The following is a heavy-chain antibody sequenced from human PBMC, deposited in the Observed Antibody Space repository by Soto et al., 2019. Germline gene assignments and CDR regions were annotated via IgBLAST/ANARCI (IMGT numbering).Heavy chain of an antibody. J-gene: IGHJ4*02. CDR3: VRDTSWSRPY. D-gene: IGHD2-15*01. CDR2: IQVSGDT. CDR1: VVSISSFGHY. V-gene: IGHV4-30-4*01. Sequence: PSETLSLTCTLSVVSISSFGHYWSWIRQTPGKGLEWVGYIQVSGDTFYNPSLEGRVSMSVDTSNNQFSLDLTSVTAADTAVYYCVRDTSWSRPYWGQGTLVTVSS.